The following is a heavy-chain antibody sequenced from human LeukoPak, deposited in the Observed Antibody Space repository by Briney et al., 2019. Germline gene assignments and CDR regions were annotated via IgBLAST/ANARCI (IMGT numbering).Heavy chain of an antibody. CDR2: IYYSGST. D-gene: IGHD3-10*01. CDR3: AKRSYHLVRGVIITKTHFDY. Sequence: SQTLSLTCTVSGGSISSGGYYWSWIRQHPGKGLEWIGYIYYSGSTYYNPSLKSRVTISVDTSKNQFSLKLSSVTAADTAVYYCAKRSYHLVRGVIITKTHFDYWGQGTLVTVSS. V-gene: IGHV4-31*03. CDR1: GGSISSGGYY. J-gene: IGHJ4*02.